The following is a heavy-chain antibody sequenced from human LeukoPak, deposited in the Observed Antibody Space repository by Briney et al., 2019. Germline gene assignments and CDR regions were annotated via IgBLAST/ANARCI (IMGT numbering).Heavy chain of an antibody. CDR2: IYYSGTT. Sequence: SQTLSLTCTVSGGSISSSDYYWSWIRQHPGKGLEWIGYIYYSGTTYYSSSLKSRVTISVDTSKNQFSLKLNSVTAADTAVYYCASGREITATLPYWGQGTLVTVSS. V-gene: IGHV4-31*03. J-gene: IGHJ4*02. CDR1: GGSISSSDYY. D-gene: IGHD1-20*01. CDR3: ASGREITATLPY.